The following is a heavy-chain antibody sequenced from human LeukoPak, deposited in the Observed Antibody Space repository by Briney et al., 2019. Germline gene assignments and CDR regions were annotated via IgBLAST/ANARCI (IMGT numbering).Heavy chain of an antibody. J-gene: IGHJ4*02. D-gene: IGHD6-6*01. CDR2: ISYDGTKK. Sequence: GRSLRLSCAASGFNFNNHALHWVRQAPGKGLELVTLISYDGTKKYYADSVKGRFTVSRDKSSNTVQLQMTSLRPEDTGLYYCAREAEFSSSPTFDSWGQGVLVTVSS. V-gene: IGHV3-30*04. CDR3: AREAEFSSSPTFDS. CDR1: GFNFNNHA.